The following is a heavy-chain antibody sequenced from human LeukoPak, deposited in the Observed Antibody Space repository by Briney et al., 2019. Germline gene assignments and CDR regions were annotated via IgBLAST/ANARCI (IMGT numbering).Heavy chain of an antibody. CDR1: GFTFSSYA. D-gene: IGHD1-26*01. CDR3: ARDWENWFDP. Sequence: GGSLRLSCAASGFTFSSYAMHWVRQAPGKGLEWVAVISYDGSNKYYADSVKGRFTISRDNSKNTLYLQMNSLRAEDTAVYYCARDWENWFDPWGQGTLVTVSS. CDR2: ISYDGSNK. V-gene: IGHV3-30*04. J-gene: IGHJ5*02.